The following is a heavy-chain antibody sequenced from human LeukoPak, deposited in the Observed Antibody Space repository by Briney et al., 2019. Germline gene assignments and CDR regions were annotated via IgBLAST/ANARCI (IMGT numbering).Heavy chain of an antibody. CDR2: IWYDGSKK. Sequence: GGSLRLSCAASGFTFSNYGMYWVRQAPGKGLEWVAVIWYDGSKKYHADSVQGRFTISRDNSKNTLYLQMNSLRAEDTAVYYCARLSDVLTGSPTGIYWGQGTLVTVSS. CDR3: ARLSDVLTGSPTGIY. V-gene: IGHV3-33*01. CDR1: GFTFSNYG. D-gene: IGHD3-9*01. J-gene: IGHJ4*02.